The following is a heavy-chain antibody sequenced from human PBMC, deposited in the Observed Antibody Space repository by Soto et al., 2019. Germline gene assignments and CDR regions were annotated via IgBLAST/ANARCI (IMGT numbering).Heavy chain of an antibody. CDR2: INAGNGIT. D-gene: IGHD2-15*01. CDR3: AREDIVVVVAATHYYMDV. V-gene: IGHV1-3*01. J-gene: IGHJ6*03. CDR1: GYTFTSYA. Sequence: GASVKVSCKASGYTFTSYAMHWVRQAPGQRLEWMGWINAGNGITKYSQKFQGRVTITTDTSTSTAYMELSSLRSEDTAVYYCAREDIVVVVAATHYYMDVWGKGTTVTVSS.